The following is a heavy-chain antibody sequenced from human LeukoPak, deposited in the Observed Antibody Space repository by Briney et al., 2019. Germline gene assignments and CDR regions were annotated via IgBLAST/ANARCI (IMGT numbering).Heavy chain of an antibody. CDR2: ISSSSVYI. Sequence: GGSLRLSCAASGFTFSDYSMSWVRQAQGKGLEWVSSISSSSVYIYHSDSVEGRFTISRDNAKNSLYLQMNSLRAEDTAVYYCARVVFTPVPAAHYYYYGMDVWGQGTTVTVSS. CDR3: ARVVFTPVPAAHYYYYGMDV. J-gene: IGHJ6*02. CDR1: GFTFSDYS. V-gene: IGHV3-21*01. D-gene: IGHD2-2*01.